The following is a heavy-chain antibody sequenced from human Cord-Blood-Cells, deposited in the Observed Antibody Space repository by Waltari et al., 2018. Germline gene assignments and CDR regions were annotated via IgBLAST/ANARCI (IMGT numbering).Heavy chain of an antibody. V-gene: IGHV4-34*01. CDR1: GGSFSGYY. CDR3: ARGRWGSPIDY. J-gene: IGHJ4*02. D-gene: IGHD2-21*01. CDR2: INHSGST. Sequence: QVQLQQWGAGLLKPSETLSLTCAVYGGSFSGYYWSWTRQPPGKGLEWIGEINHSGSTNYNPSLKSRVTISVDTSKNQFSLKLSSVTAADTAVYYCARGRWGSPIDYWGQGTLVTVSS.